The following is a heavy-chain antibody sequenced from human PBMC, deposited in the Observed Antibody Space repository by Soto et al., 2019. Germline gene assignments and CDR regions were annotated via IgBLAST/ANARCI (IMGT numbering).Heavy chain of an antibody. CDR2: IHHSGST. V-gene: IGHV4-4*02. D-gene: IGHD2-21*02. CDR1: GDSISSDKW. CDR3: ARGGDWQFDY. J-gene: IGHJ4*02. Sequence: QVQLQESGPGLVKPSGTLSLTCAVSGDSISSDKWWGWVRQHPGKGLEWIGEIHHSGSTNYNPSLKSRVTILVEKSKTQVSRELSSMTAADTAVYYCARGGDWQFDYWGQGTLVTVSS.